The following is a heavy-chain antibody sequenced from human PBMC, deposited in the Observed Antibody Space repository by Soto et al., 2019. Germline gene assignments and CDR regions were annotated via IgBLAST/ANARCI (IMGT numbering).Heavy chain of an antibody. CDR1: GGTFSSYT. J-gene: IGHJ4*02. D-gene: IGHD6-13*01. Sequence: QVQLVQSGAEVKKPGSSVKVSCKASGGTFSSYTISWVRQAPGQGLEWRGRIIPILGIANYAQKFQGRVTITADKSTSTAYMELSSLRAEDTAVYYCSRDQIAAAPTLWGQGTLVTVSS. V-gene: IGHV1-69*08. CDR2: IIPILGIA. CDR3: SRDQIAAAPTL.